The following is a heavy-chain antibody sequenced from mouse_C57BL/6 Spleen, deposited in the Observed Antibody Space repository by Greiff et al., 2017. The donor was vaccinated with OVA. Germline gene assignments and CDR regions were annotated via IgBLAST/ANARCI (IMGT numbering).Heavy chain of an antibody. V-gene: IGHV5-4*01. CDR1: GFTFSSYA. J-gene: IGHJ2*01. Sequence: DVMLVESGGGLVKPGGSLKLSCAASGFTFSSYAMSWVRQTPEKRLEWVATISDGGSYTYYPDNVKGRFTISRDNAKNNLYLQMSHLKSEDTAMYYCARDRKGAFYFDYWGQGTTLTVSS. CDR2: ISDGGSYT. CDR3: ARDRKGAFYFDY.